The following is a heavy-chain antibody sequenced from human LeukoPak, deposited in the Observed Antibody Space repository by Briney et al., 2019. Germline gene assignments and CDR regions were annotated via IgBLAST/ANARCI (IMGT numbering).Heavy chain of an antibody. V-gene: IGHV3-9*01. CDR1: GFTFDDYA. J-gene: IGHJ4*02. CDR2: ISWNSGSI. CDR3: AKVRDAAAVYFDY. Sequence: GRSLRLSCAASGFTFDDYAMHWVRQAPGKGLEWVSGISWNSGSIGYADSVKGRFTISRDNAKNSLYLQMNSLRAEDTALYYCAKVRDAAAVYFDYWGQGTLVTVSS. D-gene: IGHD6-13*01.